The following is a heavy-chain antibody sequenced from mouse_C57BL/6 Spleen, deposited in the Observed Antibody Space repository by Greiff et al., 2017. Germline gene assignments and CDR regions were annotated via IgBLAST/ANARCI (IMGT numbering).Heavy chain of an antibody. D-gene: IGHD2-4*01. V-gene: IGHV1-80*01. CDR2: IYPGDGDT. CDR1: GYAFSSYW. Sequence: QVQLKQSGAELVKPGASVKISCKASGYAFSSYWMNWVKQRPGKGLEWIGQIYPGDGDTNYNGKFKGKATLTADKSSSTADMQISSLNSEDSAVYFCARRGVYDYDAGDAMDYWGQGTSVTVSS. J-gene: IGHJ4*01. CDR3: ARRGVYDYDAGDAMDY.